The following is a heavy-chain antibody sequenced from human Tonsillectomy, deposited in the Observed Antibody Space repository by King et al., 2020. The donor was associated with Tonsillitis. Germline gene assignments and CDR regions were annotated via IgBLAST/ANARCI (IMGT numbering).Heavy chain of an antibody. CDR3: ARPRFGDLVGAFDI. CDR1: GYSFTSYW. CDR2: IYPGDSDT. D-gene: IGHD3-16*01. Sequence: VQLVESGAEVKKPGESMTISCTGYGYSFTSYWIGWVRQMPGKGLEWMGIIYPGDSDTRYSPSFQGQVTISADKSISTAYLQWSSLKASDTAMYYCARPRFGDLVGAFDIWGQGTVVTVSS. J-gene: IGHJ3*02. V-gene: IGHV5-51*03.